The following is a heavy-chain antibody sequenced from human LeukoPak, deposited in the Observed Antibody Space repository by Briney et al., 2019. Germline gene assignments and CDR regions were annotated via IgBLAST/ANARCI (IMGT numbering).Heavy chain of an antibody. CDR1: GFTFSSYA. CDR2: ISSNGGST. J-gene: IGHJ3*02. V-gene: IGHV3-64*01. CDR3: ARDRPYYYDSSGPGMGDAFDI. Sequence: PGGSLRLSCAASGFTFSSYAMHWVRQAPGKGLEYVSAISSNGGSTYYANSVKGRFTISRDNSKNTLYLQMGSLRAEDMAVYYCARDRPYYYDSSGPGMGDAFDIWGQGTMVTVSS. D-gene: IGHD3-22*01.